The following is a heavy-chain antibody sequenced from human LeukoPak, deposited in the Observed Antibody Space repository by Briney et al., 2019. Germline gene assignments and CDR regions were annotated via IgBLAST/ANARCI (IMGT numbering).Heavy chain of an antibody. CDR2: FSGSGDDTYYAT. D-gene: IGHD3-10*01. CDR1: GFTFTNYA. Sequence: SGGSLRLSCAASGFTFTNYAMNWVRQAPGKGLEWVSSFSGSGDDTYYATYYADSVKGRFTISRDNSKNTLYLQMNSLRAEDTAVYYCAKGKLDSGNSYCPFDYWGQGTLVTVSS. CDR3: AKGKLDSGNSYCPFDY. J-gene: IGHJ4*02. V-gene: IGHV3-23*01.